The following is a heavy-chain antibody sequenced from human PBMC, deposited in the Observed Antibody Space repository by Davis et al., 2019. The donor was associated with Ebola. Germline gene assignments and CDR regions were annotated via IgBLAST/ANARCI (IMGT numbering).Heavy chain of an antibody. Sequence: GESLKISCAASGFTFSSYAMTWVRQAPGKGLEWVSAISGSGGTTYYAGSAKGRFTISRDNSKKTLYLQMNSLRAEDTAVYYCAKDLVGWAFDIWGQGTMVTVSS. J-gene: IGHJ3*02. CDR1: GFTFSSYA. D-gene: IGHD1-26*01. V-gene: IGHV3-23*01. CDR3: AKDLVGWAFDI. CDR2: ISGSGGTT.